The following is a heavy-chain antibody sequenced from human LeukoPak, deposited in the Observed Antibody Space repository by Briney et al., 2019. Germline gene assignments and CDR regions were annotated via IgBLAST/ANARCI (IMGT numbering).Heavy chain of an antibody. J-gene: IGHJ4*02. CDR3: AKGGSSGWFYFDY. D-gene: IGHD6-19*01. CDR2: ISGSGGST. Sequence: GGSLRLSCAASGFTFSNYAMSWVRQAPGKGLEWVSTISGSGGSTHYADSVKGRFTVSRGNSKNTLYLQMNSLSAEDTAVYYCAKGGSSGWFYFDYWGQGILVTVSS. V-gene: IGHV3-23*01. CDR1: GFTFSNYA.